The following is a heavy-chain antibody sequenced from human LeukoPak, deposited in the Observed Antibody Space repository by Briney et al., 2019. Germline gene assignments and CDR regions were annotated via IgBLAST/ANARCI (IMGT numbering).Heavy chain of an antibody. D-gene: IGHD5-18*01. J-gene: IGHJ4*02. CDR3: ARGDYTWIQLWLVYFDY. V-gene: IGHV1-2*02. CDR2: INPNSGGT. Sequence: ASVKVSCKASGYTFTGYYMHWVRQAPGQGLEWMGWINPNSGGTNYAQKFQGRVTMTRDTSISTAYMELSRLRSDDTAVYYCARGDYTWIQLWLVYFDYWGQGTLVTVSS. CDR1: GYTFTGYY.